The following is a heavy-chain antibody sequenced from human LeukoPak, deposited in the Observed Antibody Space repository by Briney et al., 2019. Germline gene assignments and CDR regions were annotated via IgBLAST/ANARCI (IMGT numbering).Heavy chain of an antibody. CDR3: ARHVWVRPGPYYDFWSGSRNWFDP. CDR2: IYYSGST. Sequence: PSETLSLTCTVSGGSISSSSYYWGWIRQPPGKGLEWLGSIYYSGSTYYNPSLKSRVTISVDTSKNQFSLKLSSVTAADTAVYYCARHVWVRPGPYYDFWSGSRNWFDPWGQGTLVTVSS. V-gene: IGHV4-39*01. CDR1: GGSISSSSYY. J-gene: IGHJ5*02. D-gene: IGHD3-3*01.